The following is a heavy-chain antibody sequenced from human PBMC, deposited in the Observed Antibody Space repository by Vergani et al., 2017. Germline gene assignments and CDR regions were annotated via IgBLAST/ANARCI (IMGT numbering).Heavy chain of an antibody. J-gene: IGHJ4*02. CDR2: ISSSSSYI. Sequence: WVLSISSSSSYIYYADSVKGRFTISRDNAKNSLYLQMNSLRAEDTAVYYCARALGGGMVVTAPLDYWGQGTLVTVSS. D-gene: IGHD2-21*02. V-gene: IGHV3-21*01. CDR3: ARALGGGMVVTAPLDY.